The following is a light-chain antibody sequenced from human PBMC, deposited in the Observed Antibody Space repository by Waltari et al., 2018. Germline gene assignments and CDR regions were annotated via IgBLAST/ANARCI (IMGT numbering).Light chain of an antibody. CDR3: QTGGHGTWV. Sequence: QLVLTQSPSASASLGASVRLTCTLSSGHSSNIIAWHQQQPEKGPRYLMKVNSDGSHSKGDGIPGRFSGSSSGAERYLTIASLQSEDEADDYCQTGGHGTWVFGGGTKLTVL. V-gene: IGLV4-69*01. J-gene: IGLJ3*02. CDR2: VNSDGSH. CDR1: SGHSSNI.